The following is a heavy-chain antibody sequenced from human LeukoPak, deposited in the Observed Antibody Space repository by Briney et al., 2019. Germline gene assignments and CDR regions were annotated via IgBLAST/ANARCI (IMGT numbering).Heavy chain of an antibody. J-gene: IGHJ4*02. D-gene: IGHD2-15*01. V-gene: IGHV3-30*03. CDR2: ISYDGSNK. CDR1: GFTFSSYG. Sequence: GGSLRLSCAASGFTFSSYGMHWVRQAPGKGLEWVAVISYDGSNKYYADSVKGRFTISRDNSKNTLYLQMNSLKTEDTAVYYCTTEGGWSFYFDYWGQGTLVTVSS. CDR3: TTEGGWSFYFDY.